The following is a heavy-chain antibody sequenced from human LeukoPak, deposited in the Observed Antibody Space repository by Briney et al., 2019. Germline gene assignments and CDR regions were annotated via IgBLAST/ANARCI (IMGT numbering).Heavy chain of an antibody. CDR3: AKHSESYDFWSALFDY. CDR1: GFTFSSYS. D-gene: IGHD3-3*01. J-gene: IGHJ4*02. CDR2: ISSSSSYI. V-gene: IGHV3-21*04. Sequence: GGFLRLSCAASGFTFSSYSMNWVHQAPGKGLEWVSSISSSSSYIYYADSVKGRFTISRDNAKNSLYLQMNSLRAEDTAVYYCAKHSESYDFWSALFDYWGQGTLVTVSS.